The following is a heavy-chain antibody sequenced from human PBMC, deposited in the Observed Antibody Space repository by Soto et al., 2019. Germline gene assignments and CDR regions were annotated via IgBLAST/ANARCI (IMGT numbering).Heavy chain of an antibody. CDR3: ASRKTGSYFDY. CDR1: GFTFSSYA. CDR2: IGASGAGT. V-gene: IGHV3-23*01. J-gene: IGHJ4*02. D-gene: IGHD1-26*01. Sequence: GGSLRLSCAGSGFTFSSYAMSWVRQAPGKGLEWVSGIGASGAGTYYADLVKGRFIISRDNSKDTLHLQMNSLRVEDTAVYYCASRKTGSYFDYWGQGALVTVSS.